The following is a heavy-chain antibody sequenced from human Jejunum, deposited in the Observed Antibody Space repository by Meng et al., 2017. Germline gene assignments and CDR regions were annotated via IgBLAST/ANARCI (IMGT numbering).Heavy chain of an antibody. CDR1: GGSVSSGGYQ. J-gene: IGHJ4*02. D-gene: IGHD3-10*01. CDR3: ARDHRGSLDY. CDR2: AST. Sequence: QVQLQESGPGLVRPSETLSLICAVSGGSVSSGGYQWGRIRQPPGKGLEWIGYASTNYNPSLKSRVTISVDTSKNQFSLRLTSVTAADTAVYYCARDHRGSLDYWGQGILVTVSS. V-gene: IGHV4-61*08.